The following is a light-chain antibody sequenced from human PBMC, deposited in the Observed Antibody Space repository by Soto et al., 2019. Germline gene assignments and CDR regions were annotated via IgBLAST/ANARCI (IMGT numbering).Light chain of an antibody. J-gene: IGKJ4*01. Sequence: EIVLTQSPGTLSLSPGERATLSCRASQRVNSDFLAWYQQKSGQAPRLLIYGASGRATGISDRFSGSGSGTDFTLTISRLEPEEFAVYYRQQYGSFPVTFGGGTKVEIK. CDR2: GAS. CDR1: QRVNSDF. CDR3: QQYGSFPVT. V-gene: IGKV3-20*01.